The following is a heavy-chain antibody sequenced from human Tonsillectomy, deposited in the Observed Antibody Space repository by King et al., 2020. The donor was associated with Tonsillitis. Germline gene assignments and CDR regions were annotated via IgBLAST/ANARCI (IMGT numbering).Heavy chain of an antibody. CDR2: IYYSGTT. CDR1: GGFIRSTNYY. J-gene: IGHJ1*01. CDR3: ARHVTGSSSSWYGAEYFQH. V-gene: IGHV4-39*01. Sequence: VQLQESGPGQVNPSETLSLICTVSGGFIRSTNYYWGWIRQPPGKGLEWIGSIYYSGTTYYNPSLKSRVTISVDTSKNQFSLKLYSVTAADTGLYYCARHVTGSSSSWYGAEYFQHWGQGTLVSVSS. D-gene: IGHD6-13*01.